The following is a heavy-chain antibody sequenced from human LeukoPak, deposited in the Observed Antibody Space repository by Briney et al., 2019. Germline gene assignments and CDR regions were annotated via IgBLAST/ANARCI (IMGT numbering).Heavy chain of an antibody. J-gene: IGHJ4*02. D-gene: IGHD3-10*01. CDR1: GFTFSSYD. Sequence: GGSLRLSCAASGFTFSSYDMHWVRQATGKGLEWVSAIDAAGDPFYPDSVKGRFTISRENTKNSLYLQMNTLRAGDTAVYFCARGDYYGSGGLDCWGQGTLVTVSS. CDR2: IDAAGDP. CDR3: ARGDYYGSGGLDC. V-gene: IGHV3-13*05.